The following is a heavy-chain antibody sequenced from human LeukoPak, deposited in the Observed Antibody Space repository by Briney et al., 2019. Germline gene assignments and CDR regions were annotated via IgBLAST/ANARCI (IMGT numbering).Heavy chain of an antibody. Sequence: ASVKVSCKTSGYTFSDYYIHWIRQAPGQGLEWVGWINPNSGDTDYAQKFQGRVTVTRDTSISTAYMELGRLRSDDTAVYYCARIPGRLRADYYYYYMDVWGKGTTVTVSS. D-gene: IGHD5-12*01. CDR2: INPNSGDT. CDR3: ARIPGRLRADYYYYYMDV. CDR1: GYTFSDYY. J-gene: IGHJ6*03. V-gene: IGHV1-2*02.